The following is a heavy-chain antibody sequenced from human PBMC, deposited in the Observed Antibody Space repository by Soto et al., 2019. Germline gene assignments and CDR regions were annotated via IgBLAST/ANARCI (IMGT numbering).Heavy chain of an antibody. V-gene: IGHV4-4*07. CDR3: ARGAGGAGAHPGPRRYYYYGMDV. CDR2: IYTSGST. Sequence: SETLSLTCTVSGGSISGYYWSWIRQPAGKGLEWIGRIYTSGSTNYNPSLKSRVTMSVDTSKNQFSLKLSSVTAADTAVYYCARGAGGAGAHPGPRRYYYYGMDVWGQGTTVTVSS. J-gene: IGHJ6*02. D-gene: IGHD1-26*01. CDR1: GGSISGYY.